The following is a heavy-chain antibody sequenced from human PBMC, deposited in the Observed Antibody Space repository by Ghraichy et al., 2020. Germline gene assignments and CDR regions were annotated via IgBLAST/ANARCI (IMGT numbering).Heavy chain of an antibody. V-gene: IGHV4-34*01. CDR3: ARDRRPYYDFWSGYYPTVYGMDV. J-gene: IGHJ6*02. Sequence: SETLSLTCAVYGGSFSGYYWSWIRQPPGKGLEWIGEINHSGSTNYNPSLKSRVTISVDTSKNQFSLKLSSVTAADTAVYYCARDRRPYYDFWSGYYPTVYGMDVWGQGTTVTVSS. D-gene: IGHD3-3*01. CDR1: GGSFSGYY. CDR2: INHSGST.